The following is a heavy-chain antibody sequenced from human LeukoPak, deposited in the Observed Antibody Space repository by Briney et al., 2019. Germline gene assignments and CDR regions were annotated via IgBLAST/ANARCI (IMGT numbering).Heavy chain of an antibody. CDR1: GYTFTSYG. CDR2: ISAYNGNT. CDR3: AREYQLLYGYYYYMDV. D-gene: IGHD2-2*02. V-gene: IGHV1-18*01. Sequence: ASVEVSCKASGYTFTSYGISWVRQAPGQGLEWMGWISAYNGNTNYAQKLQGRVTMTTDTSTSTTYMELRSLRSDDTAVYYCAREYQLLYGYYYYMDVWGKGTTVTVSS. J-gene: IGHJ6*03.